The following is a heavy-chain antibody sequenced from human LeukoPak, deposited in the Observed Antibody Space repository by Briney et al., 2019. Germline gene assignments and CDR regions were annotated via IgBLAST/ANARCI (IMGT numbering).Heavy chain of an antibody. V-gene: IGHV3-23*01. J-gene: IGHJ6*03. CDR1: GFTFSSYA. CDR2: ISGSGGST. Sequence: GGSLRLSCAASGFTFSSYAMSWVRQGPGKGLEWVSVISGSGGSTYYADSVKGRFTISRDNSKNTLYLQMNSLRAEDTAVYYCARRGGIVGPPTYYYYYMDVWGKGTMVTVSS. D-gene: IGHD1-26*01. CDR3: ARRGGIVGPPTYYYYYMDV.